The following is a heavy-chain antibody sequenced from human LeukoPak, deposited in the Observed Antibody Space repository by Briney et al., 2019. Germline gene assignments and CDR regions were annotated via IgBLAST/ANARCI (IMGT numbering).Heavy chain of an antibody. Sequence: GESLKISCKGSGYSFTSYWIGWVRQMPGKGLEWMGIIYPGDSDTRYSPSFQAQVPISADKSISTAYLQWSSLKASDTAMYYCARLGWYCSSPSCRHFDYWGQGTLVTVSS. CDR3: ARLGWYCSSPSCRHFDY. V-gene: IGHV5-51*01. D-gene: IGHD2-2*01. CDR2: IYPGDSDT. CDR1: GYSFTSYW. J-gene: IGHJ4*02.